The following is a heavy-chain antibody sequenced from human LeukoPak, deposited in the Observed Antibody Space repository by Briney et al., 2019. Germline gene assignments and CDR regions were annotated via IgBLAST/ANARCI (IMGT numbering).Heavy chain of an antibody. CDR1: GFTFSEYW. Sequence: PGGSLSLSCVVSGFTFSEYWMTWVRQAPGKGLEWVANIKEDGGQKHYVASVKGRFTIFRDNAKNTLYLQMDSLRAEDTAVYYCARGGDKNVMGGQGTLVTVSS. D-gene: IGHD3-10*01. J-gene: IGHJ4*02. V-gene: IGHV3-7*03. CDR2: IKEDGGQK. CDR3: ARGGDKNVM.